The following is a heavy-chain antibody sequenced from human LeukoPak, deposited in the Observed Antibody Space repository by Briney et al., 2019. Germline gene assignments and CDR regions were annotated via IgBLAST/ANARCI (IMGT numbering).Heavy chain of an antibody. CDR3: ARSSDGDYYYYFDY. CDR2: IYSAGAT. D-gene: IGHD4-17*01. V-gene: IGHV3-53*01. CDR1: GFTVSDNY. Sequence: GGSLRLSCAASGFTVSDNYMTWVRQAPGKGLEWVSSIYSAGATHYAESVKGRFTISRDNSKNTLYLQMSSLRAEDTAVYYCARSSDGDYYYYFDYWGQGTLVTVSS. J-gene: IGHJ4*02.